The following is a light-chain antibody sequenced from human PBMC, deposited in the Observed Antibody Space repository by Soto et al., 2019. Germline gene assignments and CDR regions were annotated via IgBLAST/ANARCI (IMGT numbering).Light chain of an antibody. J-gene: IGLJ1*01. V-gene: IGLV2-14*01. CDR3: SSYTSSTTRV. Sequence: QSALTQPASVSGSPGQSITISCTGTSSDVGDYNYVSWYQQHPGKAPKLMIYDVSNRPSGVSNRFSGSKSGSTASLTISGLQAADEADYYCSSYTSSTTRVFGTGTKLTVL. CDR2: DVS. CDR1: SSDVGDYNY.